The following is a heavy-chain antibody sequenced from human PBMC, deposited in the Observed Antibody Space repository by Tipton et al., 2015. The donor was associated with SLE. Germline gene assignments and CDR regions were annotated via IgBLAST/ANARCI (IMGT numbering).Heavy chain of an antibody. CDR2: INPNSGGT. CDR1: GYTFTGYY. Sequence: QSGPEVKKPGASVKVSCKASGYTFTGYYMHWVRQAPGQGLEWMGRINPNSGGTNYAQKFQGRVTMTRDTSISTAYMELSRLRSDDTAVYYCARGVTIFGVVIVDTNYYYGMDVWGQGTTVTVSS. CDR3: ARGVTIFGVVIVDTNYYYGMDV. J-gene: IGHJ6*02. V-gene: IGHV1-2*06. D-gene: IGHD3-3*01.